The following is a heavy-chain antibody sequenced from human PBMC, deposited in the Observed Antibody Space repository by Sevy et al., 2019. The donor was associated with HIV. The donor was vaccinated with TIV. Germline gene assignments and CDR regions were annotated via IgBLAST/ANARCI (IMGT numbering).Heavy chain of an antibody. V-gene: IGHV4-4*07. D-gene: IGHD3-10*01. CDR2: IYTSGST. J-gene: IGHJ5*02. CDR1: GGSISSYY. CDR3: ARVRHYGSGSSYGFDP. Sequence: SETLSLTCTVSGGSISSYYWSWIRQPAGKGLEWIGCIYTSGSTNYNPSLKSRVTMSVDTSKNQFSLKLSSVTAADTAVYYCARVRHYGSGSSYGFDPWGQGTLVTVSS.